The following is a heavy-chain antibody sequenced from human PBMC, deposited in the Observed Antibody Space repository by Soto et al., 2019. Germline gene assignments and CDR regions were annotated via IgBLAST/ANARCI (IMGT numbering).Heavy chain of an antibody. D-gene: IGHD3-16*01. CDR2: ISGSGGST. J-gene: IGHJ3*02. CDR3: ARWGYWSGGNNAFDI. CDR1: GFTFSSYA. V-gene: IGHV3-23*01. Sequence: EVQLLESGGGLVQPGGSLRLSCAASGFTFSSYAMTWVRQAPGKGLEWVSSISGSGGSTYYADSVKGRFTISRDNSKNTVYLQMNSLRAEDTAVYYCARWGYWSGGNNAFDIWGQGTMVTVSS.